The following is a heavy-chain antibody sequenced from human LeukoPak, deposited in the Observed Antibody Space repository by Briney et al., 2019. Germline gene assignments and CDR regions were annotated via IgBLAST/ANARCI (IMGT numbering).Heavy chain of an antibody. CDR2: IYYSGST. CDR3: ASWDLGELSFYFDY. CDR1: GGSISSSSYY. V-gene: IGHV4-39*01. J-gene: IGHJ4*02. Sequence: PSETLSLTCTVSGGSISSSSYYWGWIRQPPGTGLEWIGSIYYSGSTYYNPFLKSRVTISVDTSKNQFSLKVSSVTAADTAVYYCASWDLGELSFYFDYWGQGTLVTVSS. D-gene: IGHD3-16*02.